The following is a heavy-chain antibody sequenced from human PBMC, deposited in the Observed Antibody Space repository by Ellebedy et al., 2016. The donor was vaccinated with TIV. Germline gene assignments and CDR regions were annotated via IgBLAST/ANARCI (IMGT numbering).Heavy chain of an antibody. CDR3: ARDRPYDFWSGYYFDY. J-gene: IGHJ4*02. Sequence: GSLRLXCTVSGGSISSYYWSWIRQPAGKGLEWIGRIYTSGSTNYNPSLKSRVTMSVDTSKNQFSLKLSSVTAADTAVYYCARDRPYDFWSGYYFDYWGQGTLVTVSS. D-gene: IGHD3-3*01. V-gene: IGHV4-4*07. CDR2: IYTSGST. CDR1: GGSISSYY.